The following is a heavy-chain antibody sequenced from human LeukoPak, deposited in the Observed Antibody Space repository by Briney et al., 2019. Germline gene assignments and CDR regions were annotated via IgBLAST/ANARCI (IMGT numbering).Heavy chain of an antibody. CDR2: ISAYNGNT. CDR3: AREGGYYFDY. J-gene: IGHJ4*02. D-gene: IGHD3-16*01. V-gene: IGHV1-18*01. CDR1: GYTFTSYG. Sequence: GASVKVSCKSSGYTFTSYGISWVRQAPGQGLEWMGWISAYNGNTHSAQKLQGRVTMTTDTSTRTAYMELRSLRSDDTAVYYCAREGGYYFDYWGQGTLVTVSS.